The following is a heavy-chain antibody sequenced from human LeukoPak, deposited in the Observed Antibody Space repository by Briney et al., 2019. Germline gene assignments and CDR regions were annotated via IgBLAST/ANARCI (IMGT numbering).Heavy chain of an antibody. CDR1: GFTFSSYS. J-gene: IGHJ5*02. Sequence: PGGSLRLSCAASGFTFSSYSMNWVRQAPGKGLEWVSYISSSGSTIYYADSVKGRFTISRDNAKNSLYLQMNSLRAEDTAVYYCARAVYGGKGDNWFDPWGQGTLVTVSS. CDR3: ARAVYGGKGDNWFDP. CDR2: ISSSGSTI. V-gene: IGHV3-48*04. D-gene: IGHD4-23*01.